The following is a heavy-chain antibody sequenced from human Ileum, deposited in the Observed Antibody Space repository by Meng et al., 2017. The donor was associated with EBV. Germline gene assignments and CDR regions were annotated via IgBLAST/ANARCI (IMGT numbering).Heavy chain of an antibody. J-gene: IGHJ4*02. CDR2: ISSSSSYI. CDR3: ARGGVVVTPSDY. CDR1: GFTFSSYS. Sequence: VERVESGGGLGKPGGPLRLSCAASGFTFSSYSMNWVRQAPGKGLEWVSSISSSSSYIYYADSVKGRFTISRDNAKNSLYLQMNSLRAEDTAVYYCARGGVVVTPSDYWGQGTLVTVSS. D-gene: IGHD2-21*02. V-gene: IGHV3-21*01.